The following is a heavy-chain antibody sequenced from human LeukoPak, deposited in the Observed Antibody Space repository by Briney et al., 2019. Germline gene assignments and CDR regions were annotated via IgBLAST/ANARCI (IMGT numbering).Heavy chain of an antibody. CDR1: GGSISSHY. CDR2: IYYSGST. Sequence: KPSETLSLTCTVSGGSISSHYWSWIRQPPGKGLEWIGYIYYSGSTNYNPSLKSRVTISVDTSKNQFSLKLSAVTAADTAVYYCPTYLGRGYYYRYFDYWGQGTLVTVSS. CDR3: PTYLGRGYYYRYFDY. J-gene: IGHJ4*02. V-gene: IGHV4-59*11. D-gene: IGHD3-22*01.